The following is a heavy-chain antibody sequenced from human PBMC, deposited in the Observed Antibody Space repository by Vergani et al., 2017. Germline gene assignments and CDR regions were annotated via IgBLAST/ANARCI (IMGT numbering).Heavy chain of an antibody. V-gene: IGHV3-21*01. Sequence: EVQLVESGGGLVKPGGSLRLSCAASGFTFSSYRMNWVRQAPGKGVEWVSSISSSSSSIYYADSLKGRFTISRDNAKNALYQQMNSLIAEDTAVYYCARDAVVVTAIDYWGQGTLVTVSS. D-gene: IGHD2-21*02. CDR2: ISSSSSSI. CDR1: GFTFSSYR. CDR3: ARDAVVVTAIDY. J-gene: IGHJ4*02.